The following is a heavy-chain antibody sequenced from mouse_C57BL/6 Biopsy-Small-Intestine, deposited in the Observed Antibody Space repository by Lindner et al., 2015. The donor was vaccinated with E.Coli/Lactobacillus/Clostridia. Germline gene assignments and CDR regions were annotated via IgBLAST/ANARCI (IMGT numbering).Heavy chain of an antibody. Sequence: SVKVSCKTSGYTFISYGLSWVRQAPGQGLEWMGWISTYSGNTNYARRFQDRVTMTTDTSTSTTYMEMRSLRSDDTAVYYCARTGFYYDSSGYNYDAFDIWGQGTMVTVSS. CDR1: GYTFISYG. CDR2: ISTYSGNT. V-gene: IGHV1-7*01. D-gene: IGHD1-1*01. CDR3: ARTGFYYDSSGYNYDAFDI. J-gene: IGHJ3*01.